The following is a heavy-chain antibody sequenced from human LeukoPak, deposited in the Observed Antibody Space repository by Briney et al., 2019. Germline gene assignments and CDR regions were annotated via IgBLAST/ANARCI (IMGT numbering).Heavy chain of an antibody. D-gene: IGHD3-10*01. CDR3: ARGGMQLWTPFDY. CDR2: MSYDGSNK. CDR1: GFTFSSYG. V-gene: IGHV3-30-3*01. J-gene: IGHJ4*02. Sequence: QPGRSLRLSCAASGFTFSSYGLHWVRQAPGKGLEWVAVMSYDGSNKYYADSVKGRFTISRDNSKNTLYLQMNSLSTEDTAVYYCARGGMQLWTPFDYWGQGTLVTVSS.